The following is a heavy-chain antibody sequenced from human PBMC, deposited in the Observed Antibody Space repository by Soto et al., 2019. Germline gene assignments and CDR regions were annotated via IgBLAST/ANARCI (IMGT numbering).Heavy chain of an antibody. J-gene: IGHJ3*02. D-gene: IGHD2-15*01. CDR2: IYYSGST. CDR1: GGSISSSSYY. CDR3: VRPHCSGGSCYSLSDAFDI. V-gene: IGHV4-39*01. Sequence: QLQLQESGPGLVKPSETLSLTCTVSGGSISSSSYYWGWIRQPPGKGLEWMGSIYYSGSTYYNPSLKSRVTISVDTSKNQFSLKLSSVTAADTAVYYCVRPHCSGGSCYSLSDAFDIWGQGTMVTVSS.